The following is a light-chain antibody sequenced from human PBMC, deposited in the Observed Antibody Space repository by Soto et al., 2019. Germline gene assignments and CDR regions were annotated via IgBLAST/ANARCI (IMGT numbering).Light chain of an antibody. J-gene: IGKJ1*01. V-gene: IGKV3-11*01. Sequence: TQSPSSLSASVGDRVTITCRASQSVSSDLAWYHQKPGQAPRLLIYSASTRATGIPARFSGGGSGTDFTLTISSLEPEDFAVYYCQQRSDWPWTFGQGTKVDIK. CDR2: SAS. CDR3: QQRSDWPWT. CDR1: QSVSSD.